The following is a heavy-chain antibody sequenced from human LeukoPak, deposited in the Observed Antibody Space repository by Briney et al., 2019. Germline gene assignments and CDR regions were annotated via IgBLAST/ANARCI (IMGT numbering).Heavy chain of an antibody. D-gene: IGHD3-3*01. CDR1: GFTFSSYG. V-gene: IGHV3-30*02. J-gene: IGHJ4*02. CDR3: AKERRGEGVFGVVGSY. Sequence: GGSLRLSCAASGFTFSSYGMHWVRQAPGKGLEWVAFIRYDGSNKYYADSVKGRFTICRDNSKNTLYLQMNSLRAEDTAVYYCAKERRGEGVFGVVGSYWGQGTLVTVSS. CDR2: IRYDGSNK.